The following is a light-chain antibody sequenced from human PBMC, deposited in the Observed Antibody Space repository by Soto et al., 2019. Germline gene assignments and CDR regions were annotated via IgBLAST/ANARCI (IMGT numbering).Light chain of an antibody. Sequence: EIVLTQSPGTLSLSPGERATLSCRASQSVSSSYLAWYQQKPGQAPRLLMYGASSRATCIPDRFSGTRSGTDFTITMTRLETEHFAVYYCQQYRSSPQLTFGGGTKVEIK. CDR1: QSVSSSY. CDR3: QQYRSSPQLT. CDR2: GAS. J-gene: IGKJ4*01. V-gene: IGKV3-20*01.